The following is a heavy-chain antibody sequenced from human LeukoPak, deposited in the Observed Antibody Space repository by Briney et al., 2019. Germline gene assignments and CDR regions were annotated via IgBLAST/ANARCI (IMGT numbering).Heavy chain of an antibody. CDR3: ARGLYYYDSSGYLDY. V-gene: IGHV4-59*12. Sequence: SETLSLTCTVSGGSISSYYWSWIRQPPGKGLEWVGYIYYSGSTNYNPSLKSRVTVPVDTSKNQFSLKLSSVTAADTAVYYCARGLYYYDSSGYLDYWGQGTLVTVSS. J-gene: IGHJ4*02. CDR2: IYYSGST. D-gene: IGHD3-22*01. CDR1: GGSISSYY.